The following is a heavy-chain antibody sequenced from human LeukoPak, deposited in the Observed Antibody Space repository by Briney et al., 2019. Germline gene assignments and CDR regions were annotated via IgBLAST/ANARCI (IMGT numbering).Heavy chain of an antibody. Sequence: PSETLSLTCTVSGGSISSGGYYWSWIRQHPGKGLEWIGYIYYRGSTYYNPSLKSRVTISVDTSKNQFSLKLSSVTAADTAVYYCASGYGSGSGGAFDIWGQGTMVTVSS. D-gene: IGHD3-10*01. CDR3: ASGYGSGSGGAFDI. CDR1: GGSISSGGYY. V-gene: IGHV4-31*03. J-gene: IGHJ3*02. CDR2: IYYRGST.